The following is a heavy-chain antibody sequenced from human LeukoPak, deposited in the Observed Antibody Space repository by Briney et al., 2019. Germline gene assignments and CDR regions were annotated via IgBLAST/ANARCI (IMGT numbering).Heavy chain of an antibody. D-gene: IGHD1-26*01. Sequence: SQTLSLTCTVSGGSISRGSYYWSWIRQPAGKGLEWIGRIYTSGSTNYNPSRKSRVTISVDTSKKQFSLKLSSVTAADTAVYYCAREEVGASLYYFDYWGQGTLVTVSS. J-gene: IGHJ4*02. V-gene: IGHV4-61*02. CDR3: AREEVGASLYYFDY. CDR2: IYTSGST. CDR1: GGSISRGSYY.